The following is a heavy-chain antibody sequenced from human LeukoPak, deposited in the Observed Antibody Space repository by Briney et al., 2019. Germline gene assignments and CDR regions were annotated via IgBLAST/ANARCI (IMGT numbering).Heavy chain of an antibody. CDR1: GGSFSGYY. CDR2: INHSGST. J-gene: IGHJ4*02. V-gene: IGHV4-34*01. D-gene: IGHD2-15*01. Sequence: SETLSLTCAVYGGSFSGYYWSWIRQPPGKGLEWIGEINHSGSTNYNPSLKSRVTISVDTSKNQCSLKLSSVTASDTAVYYCARGGYCSGGSCYGGGFDYWGQGTLVTVSS. CDR3: ARGGYCSGGSCYGGGFDY.